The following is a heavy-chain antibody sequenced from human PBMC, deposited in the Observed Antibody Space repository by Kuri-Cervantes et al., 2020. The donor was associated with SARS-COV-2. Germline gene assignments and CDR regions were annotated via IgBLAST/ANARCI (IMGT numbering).Heavy chain of an antibody. CDR3: AREWGDY. V-gene: IGHV3-64*01. CDR2: ISSNGGST. CDR1: GFTFSSYA. J-gene: IGHJ4*02. Sequence: GESLKISCAASGFTFSSYAMSWVRQAPGKGLEYVSAISSNGGSTYYANSVKGRFTVSRDNSKNTLYLQMGSLRAEDMAVYYCAREWGDYWGQGTLVTVSS. D-gene: IGHD3-16*01.